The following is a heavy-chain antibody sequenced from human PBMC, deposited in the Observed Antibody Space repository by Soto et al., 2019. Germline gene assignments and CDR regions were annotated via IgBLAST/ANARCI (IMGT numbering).Heavy chain of an antibody. D-gene: IGHD3-22*01. J-gene: IGHJ4*02. CDR1: GGSFSGLY. Sequence: SEPLSPTSADYGGSFSGLYWSWIRQPPGKGLEWIGEINHSGSTNYNPSLKSRVTISVDTSKNQFSLKLSSVTAADTAVYYCARGFGSSGYYYTRTTTYFDYWGQG. CDR3: ARGFGSSGYYYTRTTTYFDY. V-gene: IGHV4-34*01. CDR2: INHSGST.